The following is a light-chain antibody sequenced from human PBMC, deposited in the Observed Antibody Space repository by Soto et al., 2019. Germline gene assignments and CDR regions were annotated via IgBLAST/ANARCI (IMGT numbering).Light chain of an antibody. CDR2: DAS. CDR1: QSISSW. V-gene: IGKV1-5*01. Sequence: DIQMTQSPSTLSASVGDRVTITCRASQSISSWLAWYQQKPGKAPKLLIYDASSLESGVPSRFSGSGSGTEFTLTISSLHPDDFATYYCQQYNRGLTFGGGTKVEIK. J-gene: IGKJ4*01. CDR3: QQYNRGLT.